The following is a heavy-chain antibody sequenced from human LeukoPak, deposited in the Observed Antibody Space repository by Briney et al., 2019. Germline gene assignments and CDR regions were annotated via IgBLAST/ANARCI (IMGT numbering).Heavy chain of an antibody. Sequence: PGGSLRLSCAASGFTFSSYTMNWVRQAPGKGLEWGSSISSSRSYIYNADSVEGRFTISRDNAKNSLYLQMNSLRAEDTAVYYCARDHCSSTSCFPSGTNYFDSWGQGTPVTVSS. D-gene: IGHD2-2*01. CDR2: ISSSRSYI. CDR3: ARDHCSSTSCFPSGTNYFDS. J-gene: IGHJ4*02. V-gene: IGHV3-21*01. CDR1: GFTFSSYT.